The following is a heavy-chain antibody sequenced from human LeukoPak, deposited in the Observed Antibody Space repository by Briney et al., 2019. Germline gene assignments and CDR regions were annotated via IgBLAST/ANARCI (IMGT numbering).Heavy chain of an antibody. D-gene: IGHD5-24*01. J-gene: IGHJ4*02. V-gene: IGHV3-66*01. CDR2: IYSGGST. CDR3: ARESSGWLQLFDY. CDR1: GFTVSSKY. Sequence: GGSLRLSCAASGFTVSSKYMSWVRQAPGKGLEWVSVIYSGGSTYYADSVKGRFTVSRDNSKNTVYLQMNSLRAEDTAVYYCARESSGWLQLFDYWGQGTLVTVSS.